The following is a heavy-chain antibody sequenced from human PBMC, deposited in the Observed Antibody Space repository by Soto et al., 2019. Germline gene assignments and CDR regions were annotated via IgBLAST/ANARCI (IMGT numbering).Heavy chain of an antibody. Sequence: GASVKVSCKASGYTFTSYGISWVRQAPGQGLEWMGWISAYNGNTNYAQKLQGRVTMTTDTSTSTAYMELRSLRSDDTAVYYCAREDYYDSSGYYSDYWGQGTLVTVSS. CDR2: ISAYNGNT. J-gene: IGHJ4*02. CDR1: GYTFTSYG. CDR3: AREDYYDSSGYYSDY. D-gene: IGHD3-22*01. V-gene: IGHV1-18*01.